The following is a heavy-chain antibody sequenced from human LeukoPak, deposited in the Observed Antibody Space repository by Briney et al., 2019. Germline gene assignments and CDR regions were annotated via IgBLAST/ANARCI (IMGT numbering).Heavy chain of an antibody. J-gene: IGHJ5*02. V-gene: IGHV4-4*07. Sequence: KPSETLSLTCTVSGGSISSYSWSWIRQPAGKGLEWIGRIYTSGSTNYNPSLKSRVTMSVDTSKNQFSLKLSSVTAADTAVYYCARNYGGNSVGPESWFDPWGQGTLVTVSS. CDR1: GGSISSYS. D-gene: IGHD4-23*01. CDR2: IYTSGST. CDR3: ARNYGGNSVGPESWFDP.